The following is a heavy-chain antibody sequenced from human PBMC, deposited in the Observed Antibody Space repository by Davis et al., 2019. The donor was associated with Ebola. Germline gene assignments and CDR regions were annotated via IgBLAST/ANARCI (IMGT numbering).Heavy chain of an antibody. Sequence: GGSLRLSCAASGFIFSSYWMSWVRQAPGKGLELVANIKEDGSVKYYVDSVKGRFTASRDNARYSLYLQMNSLRADDTAVYYCVRQVGYCTGGSCYNEFWGQGTLVTVSS. CDR3: VRQVGYCTGGSCYNEF. CDR2: IKEDGSVK. CDR1: GFIFSSYW. D-gene: IGHD2-15*01. V-gene: IGHV3-7*03. J-gene: IGHJ1*01.